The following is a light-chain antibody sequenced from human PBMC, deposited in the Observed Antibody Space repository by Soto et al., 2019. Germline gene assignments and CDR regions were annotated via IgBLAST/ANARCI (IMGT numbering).Light chain of an antibody. V-gene: IGKV3-11*01. CDR2: DAS. CDR1: QSVSTY. Sequence: DIVMTQSPATLSVSPGERSTLSCRASQSVSTYLAWFQQKPGQAPRLLIYDASTRATGIPARFSGSGSGTDFTLTISMLEPEDFAIYYCQQRHSWVTFGQGTRLEIK. CDR3: QQRHSWVT. J-gene: IGKJ5*01.